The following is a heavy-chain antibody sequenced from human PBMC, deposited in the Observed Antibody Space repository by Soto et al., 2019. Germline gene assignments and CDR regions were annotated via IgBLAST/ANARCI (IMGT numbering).Heavy chain of an antibody. D-gene: IGHD6-13*01. Sequence: GASVKVSCKASGYTFTSYGLSWVRQSPGQGLEWMGWISAYNGNTNYAQKLQGRVTMTTDTSTSTAYMELRSLRSDDTAVYYCARDGYSSRSSNWFDTWGQGTLVTVSS. CDR2: ISAYNGNT. J-gene: IGHJ5*02. CDR1: GYTFTSYG. V-gene: IGHV1-18*01. CDR3: ARDGYSSRSSNWFDT.